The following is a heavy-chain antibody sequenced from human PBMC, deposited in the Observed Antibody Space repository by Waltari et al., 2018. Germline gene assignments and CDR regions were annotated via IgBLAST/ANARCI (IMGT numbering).Heavy chain of an antibody. D-gene: IGHD5-18*01. Sequence: QLQLQESGPGLVKPSETLSLTCTVSGGSISSSSYYLGWIRQPPGKGLEWIGSIYYSGSTYYNPSLKSRVTISVDTSKNQFSLKLSSVTAADTAVYYCARERYSYGLDYWGQGTLVTVSS. CDR1: GGSISSSSYY. CDR2: IYYSGST. CDR3: ARERYSYGLDY. V-gene: IGHV4-39*02. J-gene: IGHJ4*02.